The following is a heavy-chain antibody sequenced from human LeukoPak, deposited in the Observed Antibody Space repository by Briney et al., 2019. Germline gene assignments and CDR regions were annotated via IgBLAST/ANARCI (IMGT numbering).Heavy chain of an antibody. D-gene: IGHD6-13*01. CDR3: AKTGIASTGTSNFFDY. V-gene: IGHV5-51*01. J-gene: IGHJ4*02. CDR2: IYLGDSDS. Sequence: GESLKVSCKGSGYSFPSYWIGWVRQMPGKGLEWMGIIYLGDSDSRYSPSFQGQVTISADKSISTAYLQWSSLKASDTAMYYRAKTGIASTGTSNFFDYWGRGTLVTVSS. CDR1: GYSFPSYW.